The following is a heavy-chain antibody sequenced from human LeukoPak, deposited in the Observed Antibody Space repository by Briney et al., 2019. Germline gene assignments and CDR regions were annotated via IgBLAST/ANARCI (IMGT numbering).Heavy chain of an antibody. V-gene: IGHV3-23*01. CDR3: ANFGCSSTTCLDY. D-gene: IGHD2-2*01. CDR2: ISGSGGST. CDR1: GFTFSSYA. Sequence: GGSLRLSCAASGFTFSSYAMNWVRQAPGKGLEWVSTISGSGGSTYYADSVKGRFTISRDNSKNTLYLQMNSLRAEDTAVYYCANFGCSSTTCLDYWGQGTLVTVSS. J-gene: IGHJ4*02.